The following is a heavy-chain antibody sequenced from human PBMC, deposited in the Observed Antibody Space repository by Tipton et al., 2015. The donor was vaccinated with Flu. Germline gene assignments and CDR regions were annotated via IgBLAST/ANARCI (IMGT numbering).Heavy chain of an antibody. CDR1: GGSFSGYY. Sequence: TLSLTCAVYGGSFSGYYWSWIRQPPGKGLEWIGEINHSGSTNYNPSLKSRVTISVDTSKNQFSLKLSSVTAADTAVYYCARGPVYSSGWYTRWGQGTLVTVSS. V-gene: IGHV4-34*01. D-gene: IGHD6-19*01. CDR3: ARGPVYSSGWYTR. J-gene: IGHJ4*02. CDR2: INHSGST.